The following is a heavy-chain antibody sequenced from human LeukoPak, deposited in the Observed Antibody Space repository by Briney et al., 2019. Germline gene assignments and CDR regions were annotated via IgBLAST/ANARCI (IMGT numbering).Heavy chain of an antibody. D-gene: IGHD3-22*01. CDR3: ARGGAYDTNDY. V-gene: IGHV1-46*01. J-gene: IGHJ4*02. CDR1: GYTFTSYY. CDR2: INPSGGST. Sequence: ASVKVSCKASGYTFTSYYMHWVRQAPGQGLEWMGIINPSGGSTSYAQKFQGRVTITADESTSTAYMELSSLRSEDTAVYYCARGGAYDTNDYWGQGTLVTVSS.